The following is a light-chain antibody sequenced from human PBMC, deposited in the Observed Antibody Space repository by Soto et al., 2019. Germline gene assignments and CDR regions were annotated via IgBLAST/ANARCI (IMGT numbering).Light chain of an antibody. CDR2: DVS. CDR3: SSYAGGSAHVL. CDR1: SSDVGYFDY. Sequence: QSVLAQPASVSGTPGRSITISCTGTSSDVGYFDYVSWYQQHPGKAPKLMIFDVSDRSSGVSDRFSGSKSGNTASLTISGLQAEDEADYFCSSYAGGSAHVLFGGGTKVTVL. J-gene: IGLJ3*02. V-gene: IGLV2-14*03.